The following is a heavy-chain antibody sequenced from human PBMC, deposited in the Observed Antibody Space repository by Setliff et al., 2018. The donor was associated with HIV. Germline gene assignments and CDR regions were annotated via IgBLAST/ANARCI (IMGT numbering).Heavy chain of an antibody. CDR3: ARLGSANWYFDL. J-gene: IGHJ2*01. D-gene: IGHD2-15*01. CDR2: IYPGDSDT. CDR1: GYGFTSYW. V-gene: IGHV5-51*01. Sequence: GESLKISCKASGYGFTSYWIGWVRQMPGKGLEWMGIIYPGDSDTRYSPSFQGQVTFSTDESITTAYLQWSSLKASDTAMYYCARLGSANWYFDLWGRGTLVT.